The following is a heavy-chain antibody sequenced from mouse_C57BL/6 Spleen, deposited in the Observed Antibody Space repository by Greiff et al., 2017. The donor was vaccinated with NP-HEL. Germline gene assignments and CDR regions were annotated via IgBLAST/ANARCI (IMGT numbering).Heavy chain of an antibody. J-gene: IGHJ2*01. CDR2: IDPSDSYT. V-gene: IGHV1-69*01. CDR1: GYTFTSYW. D-gene: IGHD1-1*01. CDR3: ARYGGYYFDY. Sequence: QVQLQQSGAELVMPGASVKLSCKASGYTFTSYWMHWVKQRPGQGLEWIGEIDPSDSYTNYNQKFKGKSTLTVDKSSSTAYMQLSSLTSEDSAVYYCARYGGYYFDYWGQGTTLTVSS.